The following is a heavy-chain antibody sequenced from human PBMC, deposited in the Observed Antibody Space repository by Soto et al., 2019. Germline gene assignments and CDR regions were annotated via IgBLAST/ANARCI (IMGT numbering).Heavy chain of an antibody. J-gene: IGHJ4*01. CDR2: IYHSGAT. Sequence: QVQLQESGSGLVKPSQTLVLTCTVSGDSISRDGSSWSWLRQPPVKGLEWIGYIYHSGATYYNPSLKSRVTTSVDKSKNQFSLSLASVTAADTAVYYCAREMSYYFASWGHGTLVTVSS. CDR3: AREMSYYFAS. V-gene: IGHV4-30-2*01. CDR1: GDSISRDGSS.